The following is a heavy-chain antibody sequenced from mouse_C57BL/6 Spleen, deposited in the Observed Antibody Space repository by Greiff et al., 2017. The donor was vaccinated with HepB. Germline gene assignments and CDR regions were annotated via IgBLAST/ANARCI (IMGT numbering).Heavy chain of an antibody. CDR1: GFSLTSYG. J-gene: IGHJ4*01. D-gene: IGHD2-4*01. CDR3: ARKGDYDGYYAMDY. V-gene: IGHV2-2*01. CDR2: IWSGGST. Sequence: VKLQESGPGLVQPSQSLSITCTVSGFSLTSYGVHWVRQSPGKGLEWLGVIWSGGSTDYNAAFISRLSISKDNSKSQVFFKMNSLQADDTAIYYCARKGDYDGYYAMDYWGQGTSVTVSS.